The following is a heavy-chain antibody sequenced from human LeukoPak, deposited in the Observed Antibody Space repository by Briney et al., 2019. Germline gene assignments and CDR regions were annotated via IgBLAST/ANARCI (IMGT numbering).Heavy chain of an antibody. CDR1: GFTFSNYG. CDR3: ARDPPNYYDSSGSSYYHGMDV. J-gene: IGHJ6*02. CDR2: ISYDGSKK. Sequence: GGSLRLSCAASGFTFSNYGMHWVRQAPGKGLEWVAVISYDGSKKYYADSVKGRFTISRDNSKNTLYLQMNSLRAEDTAMYYCARDPPNYYDSSGSSYYHGMDVWGQGTTVTVSS. V-gene: IGHV3-30*03. D-gene: IGHD3-22*01.